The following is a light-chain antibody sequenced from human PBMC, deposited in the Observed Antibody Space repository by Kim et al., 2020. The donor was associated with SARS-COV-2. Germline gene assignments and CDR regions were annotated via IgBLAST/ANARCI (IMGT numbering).Light chain of an antibody. Sequence: DIQMTQTPSSLSASVGDRVTITCRASQGIGIDLAWFQQKPGKAPKSLIYAASSLQSGVPSRFSGSRSGTEYTFSISSLQPEDFGTYYCQQSHSYPRTFGQGTKVDIK. CDR3: QQSHSYPRT. V-gene: IGKV1-16*01. CDR1: QGIGID. CDR2: AAS. J-gene: IGKJ1*01.